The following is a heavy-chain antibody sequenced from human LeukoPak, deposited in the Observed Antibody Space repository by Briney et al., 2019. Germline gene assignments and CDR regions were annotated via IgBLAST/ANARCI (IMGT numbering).Heavy chain of an antibody. J-gene: IGHJ4*02. Sequence: SETLSLTCAVSGGSISSNNWWNWVRQPPGKGLEWIGEIYHSGSTNYSPSLKSRVTISVDTSKNQFSLKLSSVTAADTAVYYCARRSPPDYYDSSGYGYWGQGTLVTVSS. CDR1: GGSISSNNW. V-gene: IGHV4-4*02. CDR2: IYHSGST. CDR3: ARRSPPDYYDSSGYGY. D-gene: IGHD3-22*01.